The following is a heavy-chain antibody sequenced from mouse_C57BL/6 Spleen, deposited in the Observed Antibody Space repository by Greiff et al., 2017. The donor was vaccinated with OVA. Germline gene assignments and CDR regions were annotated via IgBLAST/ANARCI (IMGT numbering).Heavy chain of an antibody. V-gene: IGHV1-74*01. CDR1: GYTFTSYW. CDR3: AIGYSRTRSYFDY. J-gene: IGHJ2*01. D-gene: IGHD1-1*01. CDR2: IHPSDSDT. Sequence: QVQLQQPGAELVKPGASVKVSCKASGYTFTSYWMHWVKQRPGPGLEWIGRIHPSDSDTNYNQNLKGKAPLTVDKSSSTVYMQLISLTSEDSAVYYCAIGYSRTRSYFDYWGQGTTLTVSS.